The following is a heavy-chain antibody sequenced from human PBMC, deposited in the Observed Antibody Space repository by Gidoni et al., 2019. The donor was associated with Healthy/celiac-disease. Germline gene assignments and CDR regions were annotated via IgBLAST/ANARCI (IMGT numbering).Heavy chain of an antibody. J-gene: IGHJ5*02. CDR1: GGSFSGYD. Sequence: QVQLQQWGAGLLKPSETLSLTCAVYGGSFSGYDWSWIRQPPGQGLEWIGEINHSGSTNYNPSLKSRVTISVDTSKNQFSLKLSSVTAADTAVYYCARGWMYYYDSSGYYYAWFDPWGQGTLVTVSS. CDR3: ARGWMYYYDSSGYYYAWFDP. CDR2: INHSGST. V-gene: IGHV4-34*01. D-gene: IGHD3-22*01.